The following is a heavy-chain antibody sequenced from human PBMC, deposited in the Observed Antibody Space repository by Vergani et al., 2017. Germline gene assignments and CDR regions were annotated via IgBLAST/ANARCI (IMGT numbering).Heavy chain of an antibody. Sequence: QVQLVQSGAEVKKPGASVKVSCKASGYTFTSYGISWVRQAPGQGLEWMGGIIPIFGTANYAQKFQGRVTITADESTSTAYMELSSLRSEDTAVYYCATSQYYYDSSGYYYYYMDVWGKGTTVTVSS. D-gene: IGHD3-22*01. CDR3: ATSQYYYDSSGYYYYYMDV. CDR2: IIPIFGTA. V-gene: IGHV1-69*13. CDR1: GYTFTSYG. J-gene: IGHJ6*03.